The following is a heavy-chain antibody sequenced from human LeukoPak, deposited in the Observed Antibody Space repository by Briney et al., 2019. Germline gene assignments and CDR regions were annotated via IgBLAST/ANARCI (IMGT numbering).Heavy chain of an antibody. CDR2: ISYDGSNK. CDR1: GFTFSSYA. J-gene: IGHJ5*02. V-gene: IGHV3-30*04. Sequence: ESGGGVVQPGRSLRLSCAASGFTFSSYAMHWVRQAPGKGLEWVAVISYDGSNKYYADSVKGRFTISRDNSKNTLYLQMNSLRAEDTAVYYCARGGFDILTGFDPWGQGTLVTVSS. D-gene: IGHD3-9*01. CDR3: ARGGFDILTGFDP.